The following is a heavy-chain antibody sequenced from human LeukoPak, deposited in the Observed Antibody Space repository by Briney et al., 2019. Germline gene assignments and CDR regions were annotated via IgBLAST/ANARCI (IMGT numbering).Heavy chain of an antibody. CDR1: GFTLSIYS. CDR3: ARVAGDDY. V-gene: IGHV3-21*01. CDR2: ISSRSSYI. J-gene: IGHJ4*02. Sequence: KRGGSLTLACAAAGFTLSIYSVKWVRRAPGKGREWVSSISSRSSYIYYADSVEGRFTISRDNAKNSMYLQMNSLRAEDTAVYYCARVAGDDYWGQGTLVTVSS. D-gene: IGHD6-19*01.